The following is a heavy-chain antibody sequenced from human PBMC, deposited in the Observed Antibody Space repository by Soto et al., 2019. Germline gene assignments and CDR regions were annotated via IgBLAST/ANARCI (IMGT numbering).Heavy chain of an antibody. CDR1: GGTFSSYA. Sequence: SVKVSCKASGGTFSSYAISWVRQAPGQGLEWMGGIIPIFGTANYAQKFQGRVTITADESTSTAYMELSSLRYEDTAVYYCARDPTRTYCGGDCYSDSFDYWGQGTLVTVS. D-gene: IGHD2-21*02. CDR3: ARDPTRTYCGGDCYSDSFDY. CDR2: IIPIFGTA. V-gene: IGHV1-69*13. J-gene: IGHJ4*02.